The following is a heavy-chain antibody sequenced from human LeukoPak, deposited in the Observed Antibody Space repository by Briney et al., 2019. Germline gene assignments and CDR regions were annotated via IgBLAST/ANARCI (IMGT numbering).Heavy chain of an antibody. CDR3: ARDGSTSLKSANWFDP. CDR1: GGSISSGGYY. V-gene: IGHV4-31*03. CDR2: IYYSGST. J-gene: IGHJ5*02. Sequence: SETLSLTCTVSGGSISSGGYYWSWIRQHPGKGLEWIGYIYYSGSTYYNPSLKSRVTISVDASKNQFSLKLSSVTAADTAVYYCARDGSTSLKSANWFDPWGQGTLVTVSS. D-gene: IGHD2-2*01.